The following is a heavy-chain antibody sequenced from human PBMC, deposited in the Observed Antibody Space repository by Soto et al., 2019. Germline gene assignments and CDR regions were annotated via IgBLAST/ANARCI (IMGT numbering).Heavy chain of an antibody. CDR1: GFTFSSYG. Sequence: GGSLRLSCAASGFTFSSYGMHWVRQAPGKGLEWVAAISNDGSNKYYADSVKGRFTISRDNSKNTLYLQMNSLRAEDTALYYCAKSTGGTANGMGVWGQGT. D-gene: IGHD2-8*02. V-gene: IGHV3-30*18. J-gene: IGHJ6*02. CDR2: ISNDGSNK. CDR3: AKSTGGTANGMGV.